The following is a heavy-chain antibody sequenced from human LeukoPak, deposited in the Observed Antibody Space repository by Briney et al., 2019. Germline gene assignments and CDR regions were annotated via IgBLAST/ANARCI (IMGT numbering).Heavy chain of an antibody. D-gene: IGHD3-10*01. CDR3: ARLEMVRGVILDY. Sequence: TETLSPTCTVSGGSISSYYWNWFRQPPGKGLEWIGDINYSGVTNYNPSLKSRVTMSVDTSKKQFSLKLSSVTAADTAVYYCARLEMVRGVILDYRGQGTLVTVSS. V-gene: IGHV4-59*08. CDR1: GGSISSYY. J-gene: IGHJ4*02. CDR2: INYSGVT.